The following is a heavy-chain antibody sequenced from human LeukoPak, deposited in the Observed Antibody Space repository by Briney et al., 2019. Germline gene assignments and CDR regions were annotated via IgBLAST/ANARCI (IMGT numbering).Heavy chain of an antibody. Sequence: PSETLSLTCTVSGGSISNYFWSWIRQAPGKGLEYIGFIYYSGNTNYNPSFKGRVTISVDTSKKQFSLKLSSVTAADTAVYYCARDLAYRSSLRGTFDIWGQGTKVTVSS. J-gene: IGHJ3*02. CDR3: ARDLAYRSSLRGTFDI. CDR1: GGSISNYF. D-gene: IGHD6-19*01. V-gene: IGHV4-59*01. CDR2: IYYSGNT.